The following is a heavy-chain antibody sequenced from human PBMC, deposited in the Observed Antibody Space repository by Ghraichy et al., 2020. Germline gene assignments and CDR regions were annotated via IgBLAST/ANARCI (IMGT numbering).Heavy chain of an antibody. Sequence: ASVKVSCKASGYTFTGYYMHWVRQAPGQGLEWMGWINPNSGGTHYAQKFQGRVTMTRDTSISTAYMELSRLRSDDTAVYYCARDIVVVPAALGLWDVWGQGTTLTVSS. CDR3: ARDIVVVPAALGLWDV. CDR2: INPNSGGT. J-gene: IGHJ6*02. CDR1: GYTFTGYY. D-gene: IGHD2-2*01. V-gene: IGHV1-2*02.